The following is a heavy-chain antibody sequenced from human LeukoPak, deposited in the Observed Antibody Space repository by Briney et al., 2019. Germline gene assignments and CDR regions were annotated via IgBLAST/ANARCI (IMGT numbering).Heavy chain of an antibody. CDR2: IYDSGST. Sequence: SETLSLTCSVSGGSISSYYWNWIRQPPGRGLEWIGYIYDSGSTNYNPSLKSRVTTSVDMSKNQLSLKLSSVTAADTAVYYCARDLGVSSGSLDYWGQGTLVTVSS. CDR3: ARDLGVSSGSLDY. V-gene: IGHV4-59*01. D-gene: IGHD6-19*01. J-gene: IGHJ4*02. CDR1: GGSISSYY.